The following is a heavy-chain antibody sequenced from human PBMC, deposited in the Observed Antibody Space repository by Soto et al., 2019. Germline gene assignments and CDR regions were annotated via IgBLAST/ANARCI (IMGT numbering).Heavy chain of an antibody. D-gene: IGHD3-10*01. CDR3: AKDSNFYGSGSYYGY. CDR2: VSGRGETT. Sequence: SLRLSCAASGFTFSTFAMCWVRQAPGKGLEWVSSVSGRGETTYYADSVKGRFTTSRDNSKNTLWLQMNSLRAEDTAVYYCAKDSNFYGSGSYYGYWGHGTLVTVSS. J-gene: IGHJ4*01. V-gene: IGHV3-23*01. CDR1: GFTFSTFA.